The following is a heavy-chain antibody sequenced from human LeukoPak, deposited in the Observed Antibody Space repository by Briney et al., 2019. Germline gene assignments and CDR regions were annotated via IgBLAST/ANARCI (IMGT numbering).Heavy chain of an antibody. Sequence: GGSLRLSCAASGFTFDDFVMSWVRQAPGKGLEWVSDINWNGGTIGYAESVKGRFTISRDNAKKSLYLQMNSLRAEDTALYYCARERLSWGGELMSGTIYYYMDVWGKGTKVTVSS. CDR2: INWNGGTI. CDR3: ARERLSWGGELMSGTIYYYMDV. CDR1: GFTFDDFV. V-gene: IGHV3-20*04. J-gene: IGHJ6*03. D-gene: IGHD2-21*01.